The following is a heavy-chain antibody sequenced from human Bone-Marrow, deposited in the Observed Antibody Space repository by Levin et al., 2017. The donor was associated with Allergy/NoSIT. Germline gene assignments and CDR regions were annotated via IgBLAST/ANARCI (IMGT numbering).Heavy chain of an antibody. Sequence: GGSLRLSCAASGFTVSSNYMSWVRQAPGKGLEWVSVIYSGGSTYYADSVKGRFTISRDNSKNTLYLQMNSLRAEDTAVYYCARGSHRTYSSSWSIRRYFDYWGQGTLVTVSS. CDR2: IYSGGST. V-gene: IGHV3-66*01. CDR3: ARGSHRTYSSSWSIRRYFDY. CDR1: GFTVSSNY. J-gene: IGHJ4*02. D-gene: IGHD6-13*01.